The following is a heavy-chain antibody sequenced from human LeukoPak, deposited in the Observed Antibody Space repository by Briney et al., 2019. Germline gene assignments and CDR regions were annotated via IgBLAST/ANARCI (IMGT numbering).Heavy chain of an antibody. CDR3: AKDQAYYYGSGSFGNWFDP. D-gene: IGHD3-10*01. Sequence: PGGSRRLSGPASGFILSNNALTWAPKPPGKGLEWFSSIRGNGGSTYYADSVKGRFTISRDNSKNTLYLQMNSLRAEDTAVYYCAKDQAYYYGSGSFGNWFDPWGQGTLVTVSS. CDR1: GFILSNNA. V-gene: IGHV3-23*01. J-gene: IGHJ5*02. CDR2: IRGNGGST.